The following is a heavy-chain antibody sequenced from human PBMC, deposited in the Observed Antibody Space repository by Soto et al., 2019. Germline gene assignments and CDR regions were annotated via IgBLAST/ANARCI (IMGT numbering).Heavy chain of an antibody. V-gene: IGHV2-5*02. CDR2: IYWDDDK. D-gene: IGHD3-10*01. J-gene: IGHJ5*02. CDR1: GFSLSTSGVG. CDR3: AHRRLRDGPYGSGSYNWFDP. Sequence: QITLKESGPTLVKPTQTLTLTCTFSGFSLSTSGVGVGWIRQPPGKALEWLALIYWDDDKRYSPSLKSRLTITKDTSKNQVVLTMTNMDPVDTATYYCAHRRLRDGPYGSGSYNWFDPWGQGTLVTVSS.